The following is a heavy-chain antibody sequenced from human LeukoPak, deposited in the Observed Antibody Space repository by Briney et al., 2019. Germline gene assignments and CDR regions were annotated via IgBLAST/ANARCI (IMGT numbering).Heavy chain of an antibody. CDR2: ITTKRSNYAT. CDR3: TTYRSGHY. V-gene: IGHV3-73*01. CDR1: GFTFSDSD. D-gene: IGHD6-19*01. Sequence: QPGGSLRLSCAAFGFTFSDSDIHWVRQASGKGLEWVGRITTKRSNYATAYTASVKGRFTISRHDSENTAYLQMNSLKTEDTALYYCTTYRSGHYWGQGTLVTVSS. J-gene: IGHJ4*02.